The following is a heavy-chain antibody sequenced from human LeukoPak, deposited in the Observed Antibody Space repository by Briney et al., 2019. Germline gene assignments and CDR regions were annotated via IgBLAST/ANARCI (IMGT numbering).Heavy chain of an antibody. CDR2: ITSSSSYI. V-gene: IGHV3-21*01. J-gene: IGHJ6*03. CDR3: ARASSTSSSYMDV. Sequence: GGSLRLSCAASGFTFSTYNMNWVRQAPGKGLEWVSSITSSSSYIYYADSVKGRFTISRDNAKNSLYLQMNSLRAEDTAVYYCARASSTSSSYMDVWGKGTTVTVSS. CDR1: GFTFSTYN. D-gene: IGHD2-2*01.